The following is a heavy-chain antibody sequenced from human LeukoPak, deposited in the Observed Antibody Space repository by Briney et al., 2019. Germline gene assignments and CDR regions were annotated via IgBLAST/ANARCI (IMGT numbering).Heavy chain of an antibody. CDR2: ITSSGDNT. CDR3: SKDSDSIVCYPNLDY. D-gene: IGHD3-22*01. V-gene: IGHV3-23*01. J-gene: IGHJ4*02. CDR1: GFTFSSYA. Sequence: PGESLRLSCTASGFTFSSYAMSCVRQAPGKGLEWVSAITSSGDNTYYADSVKGRFTISRANSKGTLYLQMNSLRAEDMAVYYCSKDSDSIVCYPNLDYGGPGTLVTVSS.